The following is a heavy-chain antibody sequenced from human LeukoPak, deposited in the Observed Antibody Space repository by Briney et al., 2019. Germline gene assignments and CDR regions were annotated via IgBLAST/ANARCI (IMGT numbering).Heavy chain of an antibody. J-gene: IGHJ4*02. CDR3: AREGVTIFGVVNESPPFDH. CDR2: IYFSGST. V-gene: IGHV4-39*02. CDR1: GGSIRSSSYY. D-gene: IGHD3-3*01. Sequence: SETLSLTCNVSGGSIRSSSYYWAWVRQPPGKGLEWIGTIYFSGSTYYNPSLKSRVLIAADTSKNQFSLKLSSVIAADTAVYYCAREGVTIFGVVNESPPFDHWGQGTLVTVSS.